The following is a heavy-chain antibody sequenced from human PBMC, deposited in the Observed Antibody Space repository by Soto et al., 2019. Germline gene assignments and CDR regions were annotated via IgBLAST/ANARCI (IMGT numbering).Heavy chain of an antibody. Sequence: PSETLSLTCSVSGDSVSGGSYYWSWVRQPPGKGLEWIGYIFYSGNTNYNPSLQSRVTISVDTSKNQFSLKLRSVTAADTAMYYCARHYRGSYYSHWFDPWGQGTLVTVSS. CDR3: ARHYRGSYYSHWFDP. CDR1: GDSVSGGSYY. D-gene: IGHD1-26*01. V-gene: IGHV4-61*01. J-gene: IGHJ5*02. CDR2: IFYSGNT.